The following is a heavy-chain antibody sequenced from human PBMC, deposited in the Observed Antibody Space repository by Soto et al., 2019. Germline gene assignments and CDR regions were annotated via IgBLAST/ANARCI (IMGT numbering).Heavy chain of an antibody. CDR1: GGTFSSYA. J-gene: IGHJ4*02. CDR2: IIPIFGTA. D-gene: IGHD3-22*01. V-gene: IGHV1-69*13. Sequence: SVKVSCKASGGTFSSYAISWVRQAPGQGLEWMGGIIPIFGTANYAQKFQGRVTITADESTSTAYMELSSLRSEDTAVYYCATQSTYYDSSGYLDYWGQGTLVTAPQ. CDR3: ATQSTYYDSSGYLDY.